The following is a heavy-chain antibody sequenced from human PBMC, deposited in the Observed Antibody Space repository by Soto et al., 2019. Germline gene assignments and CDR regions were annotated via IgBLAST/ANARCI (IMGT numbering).Heavy chain of an antibody. V-gene: IGHV3-15*07. D-gene: IGHD5-12*01. CDR2: IKSKTDGRRT. CDR1: GFTFSNAW. Sequence: GGSLRLSCAASGFTFSNAWMNWVRQAPGKGLEWVGRIKSKTDGRRTDYAAPVKGRFTISRDDSNNTLYLKMNSLKAEDTAVYYCTTDPDNGVATSTPFDYWGQGTLVTVSS. J-gene: IGHJ4*02. CDR3: TTDPDNGVATSTPFDY.